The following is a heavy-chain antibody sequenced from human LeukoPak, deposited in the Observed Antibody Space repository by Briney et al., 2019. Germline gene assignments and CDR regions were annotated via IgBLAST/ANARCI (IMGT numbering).Heavy chain of an antibody. D-gene: IGHD2-15*01. CDR1: GFTFSSYG. Sequence: PGRSLRLSCAASGFTFSSYGMHWVRQAPGKGLEWVAVISYDGSNKYYADSVKGRFTISRDNSKNTLYLQMNSLRAEDTAVYYCAKGFVVVVSATQSSWFDPWGQGTLVTVSS. J-gene: IGHJ5*02. CDR2: ISYDGSNK. CDR3: AKGFVVVVSATQSSWFDP. V-gene: IGHV3-30*18.